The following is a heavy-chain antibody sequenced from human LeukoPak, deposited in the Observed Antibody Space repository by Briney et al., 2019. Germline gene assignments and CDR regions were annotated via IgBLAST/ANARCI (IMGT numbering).Heavy chain of an antibody. Sequence: GASVKVSCKASGYTFTSYGISWVRQAPGQGLEWMGWISAYNGNTNYAQKLQGRVTMTTDTSTSTAYMELRSLRSDDTAVYYCARDIGGYSSGWYDYWGQGTLVTVSS. V-gene: IGHV1-18*01. CDR3: ARDIGGYSSGWYDY. D-gene: IGHD6-19*01. CDR2: ISAYNGNT. J-gene: IGHJ4*02. CDR1: GYTFTSYG.